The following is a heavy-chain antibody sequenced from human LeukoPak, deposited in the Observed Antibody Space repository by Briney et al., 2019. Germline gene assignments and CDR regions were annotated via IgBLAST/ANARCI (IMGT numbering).Heavy chain of an antibody. V-gene: IGHV3-30*04. CDR3: AYLGATLFGMDV. D-gene: IGHD1-26*01. CDR1: GFTFSSYA. J-gene: IGHJ6*02. CDR2: ISYDGSNK. Sequence: GGSLRLSCAASGFTFSSYAMHWVRQAPGKGLEWVAVISYDGSNKYYADSVRGRFTISRDNSKNTLYLQMNSLRAEDTAVYYCAYLGATLFGMDVWGQGTTVTVSS.